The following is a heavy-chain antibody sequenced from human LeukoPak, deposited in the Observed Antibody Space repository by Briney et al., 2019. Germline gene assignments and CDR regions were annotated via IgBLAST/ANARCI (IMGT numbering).Heavy chain of an antibody. CDR3: ARVSFHCSSTSCYSNNYYYYGMDV. CDR2: IYYSGTT. J-gene: IGHJ6*02. CDR1: GGSISSSGYY. D-gene: IGHD2-2*01. V-gene: IGHV4-31*03. Sequence: TLSLTCTVSGGSISSSGYYWSWIRQHPGKDLEWIGYIYYSGTTDYNPSLESRVIISRDTSKNQFSLKLSSVTAADTAVYYCARVSFHCSSTSCYSNNYYYYGMDVWGQGTTVTVSS.